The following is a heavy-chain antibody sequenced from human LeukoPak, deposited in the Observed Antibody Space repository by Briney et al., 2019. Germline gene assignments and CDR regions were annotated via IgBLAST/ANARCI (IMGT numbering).Heavy chain of an antibody. CDR1: GFTFSSYS. CDR2: TLYDGGNK. V-gene: IGHV3-30*04. D-gene: IGHD6-13*01. CDR3: ARAAAGRPPDN. Sequence: GGSLRLSCAASGFTFSSYSMHCVRESPGKGLEWVAITLYDGGNKYYADSVKGRFIISRDNSKNTLYLQMNSRRAEDTAVYYCARAAAGRPPDNWGQGTLVTVSS. J-gene: IGHJ4*02.